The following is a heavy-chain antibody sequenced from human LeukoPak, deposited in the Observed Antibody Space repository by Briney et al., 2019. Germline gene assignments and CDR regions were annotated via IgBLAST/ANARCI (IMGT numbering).Heavy chain of an antibody. V-gene: IGHV3-15*01. CDR2: IKSKTDGGTT. J-gene: IGHJ4*02. CDR3: TTGADYGGNSLNY. D-gene: IGHD4-23*01. CDR1: GFTFSNTW. Sequence: GGSLRLSCAASGFTFSNTWMSWVRQAPGKGLEWVGRIKSKTDGGTTDYAAPVKGRFTISRDDSKSTLYLPMISLKTEDTAVYYCTTGADYGGNSLNYWGQGTLVTVSS.